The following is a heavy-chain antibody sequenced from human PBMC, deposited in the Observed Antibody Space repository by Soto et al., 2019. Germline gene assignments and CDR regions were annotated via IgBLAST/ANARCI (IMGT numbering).Heavy chain of an antibody. CDR2: ISYDGGDK. D-gene: IGHD3-22*01. CDR1: GFTFSSYA. Sequence: GGSLRLSCAASGFTFSSYAMHWVRQAPGKGLEWLAVISYDGGDKYYADSVKGRFTISRDNSKKTLYLQMNSLRAEDTAVYYCAREIEALDYWGRGTLVTVSS. CDR3: AREIEALDY. V-gene: IGHV3-30-3*01. J-gene: IGHJ4*02.